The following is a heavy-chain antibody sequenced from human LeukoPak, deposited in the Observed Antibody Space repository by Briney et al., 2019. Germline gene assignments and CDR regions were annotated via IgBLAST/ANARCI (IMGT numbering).Heavy chain of an antibody. CDR3: ARAQVSGGYFDY. Sequence: GGSLRLSCAASGFTFSSYGMHWVRQAPGKGLEWVAVISYDGSNKYYADSVKGRFTISRDNSKNTLYLQMNSLRAEDTAVYYCARAQVSGGYFDYWGQGTLVTVSS. J-gene: IGHJ4*02. CDR1: GFTFSSYG. CDR2: ISYDGSNK. V-gene: IGHV3-30*03. D-gene: IGHD5/OR15-5a*01.